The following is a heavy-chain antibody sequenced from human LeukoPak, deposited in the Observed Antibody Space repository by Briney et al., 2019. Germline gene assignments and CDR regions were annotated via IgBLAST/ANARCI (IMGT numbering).Heavy chain of an antibody. Sequence: GASVKVSCKVSGYTLTELSMHWVRQAPGKGLEWMGGFDPEDGETIYAQKFQGRVTMTRDTSISTAYMELSRLRSDDTAVYYCARALLKWLPQVFDYWGQGTLVTVSS. D-gene: IGHD6-19*01. CDR1: GYTLTELS. V-gene: IGHV1-24*01. CDR2: FDPEDGET. CDR3: ARALLKWLPQVFDY. J-gene: IGHJ4*02.